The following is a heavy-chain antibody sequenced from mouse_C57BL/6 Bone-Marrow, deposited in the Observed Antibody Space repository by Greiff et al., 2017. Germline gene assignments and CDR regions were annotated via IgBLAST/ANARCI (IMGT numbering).Heavy chain of an antibody. D-gene: IGHD2-3*01. CDR3: ARRGYDGYYDYAMDY. CDR1: GFTFSDYY. CDR2: ISNGGGST. Sequence: EVQRVESGGGLVQPGGSLKLSCAASGFTFSDYYMYWVRQTPEKRLEWVAYISNGGGSTYYPDTVKGRFTFSRDNAKNTLYLQMSRLKSEDTAMYYCARRGYDGYYDYAMDYWGQGTSVTVSS. V-gene: IGHV5-12*01. J-gene: IGHJ4*01.